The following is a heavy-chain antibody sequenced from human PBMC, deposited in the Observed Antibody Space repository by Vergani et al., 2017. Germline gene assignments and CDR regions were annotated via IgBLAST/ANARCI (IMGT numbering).Heavy chain of an antibody. CDR3: ARVNYGGNNIDY. CDR1: GGSFSGYY. Sequence: QVQLQQWGAGLLKPSETLSLTCAVYGGSFSGYYWSWIRQPPGKGLEWIGEINHSGSTNYNPSLKSRVTISVDTSKNQFSLKLSSVTAADTAVYYCARVNYGGNNIDYWGQGTLVTVSS. D-gene: IGHD4-23*01. J-gene: IGHJ4*02. CDR2: INHSGST. V-gene: IGHV4-34*01.